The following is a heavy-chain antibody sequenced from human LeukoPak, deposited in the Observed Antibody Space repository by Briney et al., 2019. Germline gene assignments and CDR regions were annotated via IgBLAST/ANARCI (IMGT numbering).Heavy chain of an antibody. CDR1: GFTFSSYA. V-gene: IGHV3-7*01. CDR3: ARDRGYGSGTYLY. CDR2: IKQDGSEK. J-gene: IGHJ4*02. D-gene: IGHD3-10*01. Sequence: PGGSLRLSCAATGFTFSSYAMSWVRQAPGKGLEWVANIKQDGSEKYYVDSVKGRFTISRDNAKNSLYLQMNSLRAEDTAVYYCARDRGYGSGTYLYWGQGTLVTVSS.